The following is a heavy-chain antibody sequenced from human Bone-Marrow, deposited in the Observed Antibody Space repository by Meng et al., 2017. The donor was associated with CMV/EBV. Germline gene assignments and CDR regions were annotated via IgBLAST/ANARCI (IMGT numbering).Heavy chain of an antibody. CDR1: PFRRYA. J-gene: IGHJ5*02. D-gene: IGHD4-17*01. CDR2: IIPIFGTA. V-gene: IGHV1-69*01. CDR3: ARDTNYDYGDYLGGRFDP. Sequence: PFRRYALSWVRQAPGQGLEWMGGIIPIFGTANYAQKFQGRVTITADESTSTAYMELSSLRSEDTAVYYCARDTNYDYGDYLGGRFDPWGQGTLVTVSS.